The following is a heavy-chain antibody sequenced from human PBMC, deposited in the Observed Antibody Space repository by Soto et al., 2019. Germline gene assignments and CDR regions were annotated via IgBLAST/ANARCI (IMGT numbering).Heavy chain of an antibody. Sequence: EPLKILCKGSGYRFASYWIGCVGHTPGHGLVSRGNIYTRVSDTRYSPTLLGRVTVSTDKSTSTAYLQWSSLKASDTAMYYSARHGTKRHTAIVQVYYYGMDVWRQGTTVTVSS. D-gene: IGHD5-18*01. CDR1: GYRFASYW. J-gene: IGHJ6*02. CDR3: ARHGTKRHTAIVQVYYYGMDV. V-gene: IGHV5-51*01. CDR2: IYTRVSDT.